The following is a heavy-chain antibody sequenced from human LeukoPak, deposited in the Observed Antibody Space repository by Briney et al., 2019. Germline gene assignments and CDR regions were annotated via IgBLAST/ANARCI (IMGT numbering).Heavy chain of an antibody. Sequence: GESLRLSCAASGFTFTNYAMSWVRQSPGKGLEWVSSISGSGVSTYYADSVKGRFTISRDNSENTLYLQMNSLRAEDTALYYCARLYSSGDDYWGQGTLVTVSS. D-gene: IGHD6-19*01. CDR3: ARLYSSGDDY. J-gene: IGHJ4*02. CDR2: ISGSGVST. CDR1: GFTFTNYA. V-gene: IGHV3-23*01.